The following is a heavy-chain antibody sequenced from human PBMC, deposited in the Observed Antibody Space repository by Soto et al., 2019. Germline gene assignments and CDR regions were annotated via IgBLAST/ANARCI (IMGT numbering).Heavy chain of an antibody. CDR2: INPSGGST. D-gene: IGHD2-2*01. CDR1: GYTFTSSY. Sequence: ASVKVSCKASGYTFTSSYMHWVRQATGQGLEWMGIINPSGGSTNYAQNFQERVTITRDMSTSTAYMVLSSLRSDDTAVYYCAAGRTGGSYYGMDVWGQGTTVTVSS. V-gene: IGHV1-46*01. J-gene: IGHJ6*02. CDR3: AAGRTGGSYYGMDV.